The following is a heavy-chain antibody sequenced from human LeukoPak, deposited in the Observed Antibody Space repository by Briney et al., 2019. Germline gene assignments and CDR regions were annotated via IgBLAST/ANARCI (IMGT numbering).Heavy chain of an antibody. CDR2: ISGSGGNT. D-gene: IGHD2-2*01. V-gene: IGHV3-23*01. CDR1: GFTFSSYG. Sequence: GRSLRLSCAASGFTFSSYGMSWVRQTPGKRLEWVSAISGSGGNTYDADSVKGRFTISRDNSKNTLYLQMNSLRAEDTALYYCAKGSELPAAIRGNWFDSWGQGTLVTVSS. CDR3: AKGSELPAAIRGNWFDS. J-gene: IGHJ5*01.